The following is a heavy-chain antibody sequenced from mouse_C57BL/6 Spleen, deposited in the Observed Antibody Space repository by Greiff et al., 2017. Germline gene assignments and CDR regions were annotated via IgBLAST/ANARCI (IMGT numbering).Heavy chain of an antibody. Sequence: EVQLVESGPGLVKPSQSLSLTCSVTGYSITSGYYWNWIRQFPGNKLEWMGYISYDGSNNYNPSLKNRISITRDTSKNQFFLKLNSVTTEDTATYYCASWSGTSFAYWGQGTLVTVSA. CDR3: ASWSGTSFAY. V-gene: IGHV3-6*01. CDR1: GYSITSGYY. J-gene: IGHJ3*01. D-gene: IGHD4-1*01. CDR2: ISYDGSN.